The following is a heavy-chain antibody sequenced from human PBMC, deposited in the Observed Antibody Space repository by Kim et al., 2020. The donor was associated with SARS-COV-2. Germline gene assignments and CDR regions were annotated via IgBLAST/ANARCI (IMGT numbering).Heavy chain of an antibody. CDR2: INTNTGNP. Sequence: ASVKVSCKASGYTFTSYAMNWVRQALGQGLEWMGWINTNTGNPTYAQGFTGRFVFSLDTSVSTAYLQISSLKAEDTAVYYCARQGYSSSWYYYYYGMDVWGQGTTVTVSS. D-gene: IGHD6-13*01. CDR1: GYTFTSYA. J-gene: IGHJ6*02. CDR3: ARQGYSSSWYYYYYGMDV. V-gene: IGHV7-4-1*02.